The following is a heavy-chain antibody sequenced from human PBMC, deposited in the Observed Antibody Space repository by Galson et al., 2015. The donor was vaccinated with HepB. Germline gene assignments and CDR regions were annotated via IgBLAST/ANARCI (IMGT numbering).Heavy chain of an antibody. Sequence: SVKVSCKASGYVFITYGISWARLVPGQGLEWMGWISTQNGKANYAQKIQGRVTMTTDTSTSTAYLELRSLRSDDTAVYYCARDVRGSEYFDYWGQGTLVIVSS. CDR1: GYVFITYG. D-gene: IGHD3-10*01. V-gene: IGHV1-18*01. CDR3: ARDVRGSEYFDY. CDR2: ISTQNGKA. J-gene: IGHJ4*02.